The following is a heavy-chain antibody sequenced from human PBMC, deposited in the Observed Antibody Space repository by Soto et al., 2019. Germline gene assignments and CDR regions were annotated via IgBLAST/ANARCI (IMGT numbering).Heavy chain of an antibody. V-gene: IGHV1-69*13. CDR3: ARERQQLRWLNWFDP. CDR1: GGTFSSYA. Sequence: GASVKVSCKASGGTFSSYAISWVRQAPGQGLEWMGGIIPIFGTANYAQKFQGRVTITADESTSTAYMELSSLRSEDTAVYYCARERQQLRWLNWFDPWGQGTLVTVSS. D-gene: IGHD6-13*01. J-gene: IGHJ5*02. CDR2: IIPIFGTA.